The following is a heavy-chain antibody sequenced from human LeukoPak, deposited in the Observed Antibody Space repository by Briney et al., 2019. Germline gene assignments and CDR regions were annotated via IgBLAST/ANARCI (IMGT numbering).Heavy chain of an antibody. J-gene: IGHJ4*02. Sequence: SEPLSFTCTASGSSISSGYYWGWIRQPPGKGLEWLGSIYHSGSTYYNPSLKSRVPISVDTSKNQFSLKLSSVTAADTAVYYCARVSQYYDSSGYYPFDYWGQGTLVSVSS. CDR2: IYHSGST. CDR1: GSSISSGYY. V-gene: IGHV4-38-2*02. D-gene: IGHD3-22*01. CDR3: ARVSQYYDSSGYYPFDY.